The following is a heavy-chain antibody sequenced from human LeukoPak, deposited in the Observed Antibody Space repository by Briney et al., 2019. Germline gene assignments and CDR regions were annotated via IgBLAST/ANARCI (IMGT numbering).Heavy chain of an antibody. CDR2: ISGGSNT. Sequence: PGGSLRLSCAASGFTFSSHVMNWVRQAPGKGLEWVSVISGGSNTYYADSVKGRFTISRDNSKNTLYLQMNSLRAEDTAVYYCAKAPSGSYVPFEFWGQGTLVTASS. V-gene: IGHV3-23*01. CDR3: AKAPSGSYVPFEF. CDR1: GFTFSSHV. J-gene: IGHJ4*02. D-gene: IGHD1-26*01.